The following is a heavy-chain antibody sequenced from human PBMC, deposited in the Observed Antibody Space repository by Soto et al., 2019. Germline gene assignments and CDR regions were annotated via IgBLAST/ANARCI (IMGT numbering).Heavy chain of an antibody. CDR1: GFTFSSYS. J-gene: IGHJ6*02. D-gene: IGHD4-17*01. V-gene: IGHV3-48*02. CDR2: ISSSSTI. Sequence: GGSLRLSCAASGFTFSSYSMNRVRQAPGKGLEWVSYISSSSTIYYADSVKGRFTISRDNAKNSLYLQMNSLRDEDTAVYYCARGSYGDYGRLWYYYGMDVWGQGTTVTVSS. CDR3: ARGSYGDYGRLWYYYGMDV.